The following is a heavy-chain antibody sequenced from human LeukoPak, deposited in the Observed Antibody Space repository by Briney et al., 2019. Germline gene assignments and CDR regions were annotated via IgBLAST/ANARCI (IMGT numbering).Heavy chain of an antibody. CDR3: ARPLTGYSYFDY. D-gene: IGHD3-9*01. CDR2: VYYSGST. Sequence: SETLSLTCTVSGGSISSSPYYWGWIRQPPGNGLEWIGSVYYSGSTSYNPPLKSRVTISVDSSKNQFSLKLNSVTAADTAVYYCARPLTGYSYFDYWGQGTLVTVSS. J-gene: IGHJ4*02. V-gene: IGHV4-39*01. CDR1: GGSISSSPYY.